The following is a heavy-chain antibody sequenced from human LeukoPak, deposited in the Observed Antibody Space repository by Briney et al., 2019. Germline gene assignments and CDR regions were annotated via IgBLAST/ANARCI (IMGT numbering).Heavy chain of an antibody. D-gene: IGHD6-6*01. J-gene: IGHJ4*02. CDR1: GGSISTYY. Sequence: SETLSLTCTVSGGSISTYYWSWLRQPAGKGLEWIGRIHTSGNSDYNPSLKGRVTMSVDTSKNQFSLKVRSVTAADTAVYYCAREGSATARPFVSNDYWGQGTLVTVSS. V-gene: IGHV4-4*07. CDR3: AREGSATARPFVSNDY. CDR2: IHTSGNS.